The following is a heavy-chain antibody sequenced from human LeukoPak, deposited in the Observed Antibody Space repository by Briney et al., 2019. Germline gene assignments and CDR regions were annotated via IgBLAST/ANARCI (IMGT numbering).Heavy chain of an antibody. CDR2: IRYDGSNK. CDR1: GFSFSRLG. V-gene: IGHV3-30*02. Sequence: GGSLRLSCAASGFSFSRLGMHWVRQAPGKGLEWVAFIRYDGSNKYYADSVKGRFTISRDNSKNTLYLQMNSLRAEDTAVYYCAKGPGELLHPNDAFDIWGQGTMVTVSS. CDR3: AKGPGELLHPNDAFDI. D-gene: IGHD1-26*01. J-gene: IGHJ3*02.